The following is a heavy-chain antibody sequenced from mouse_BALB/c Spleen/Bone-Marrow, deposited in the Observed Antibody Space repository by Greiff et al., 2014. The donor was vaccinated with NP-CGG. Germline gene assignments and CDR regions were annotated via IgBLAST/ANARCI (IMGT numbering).Heavy chain of an antibody. D-gene: IGHD1-2*01. V-gene: IGHV1-7*01. CDR2: INPSTGYT. J-gene: IGHJ2*01. CDR3: ARSPHYYDLDY. Sequence: VQLQESGAELAKPGASVKMSCKASGYTFTSYWMHWVKQRPGQGLEWIGYINPSTGYTEYNQTFKDKATLTADKSSSTAYMQLSSLTSEGSAVYYCARSPHYYDLDYWGQGTTLTVSS. CDR1: GYTFTSYW.